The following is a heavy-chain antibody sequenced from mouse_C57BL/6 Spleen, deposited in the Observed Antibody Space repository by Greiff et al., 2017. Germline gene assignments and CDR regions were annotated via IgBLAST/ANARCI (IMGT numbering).Heavy chain of an antibody. J-gene: IGHJ4*01. CDR2: ISYDGSN. D-gene: IGHD2-1*01. CDR1: GYSIPSGYY. V-gene: IGHV3-6*01. CDR3: AREGVYSYYAMDY. Sequence: EVKLMESGPGLVKPSQSLSLTCSVTGYSIPSGYYWNWIRQFPGNKLEWMGYISYDGSNNYNPSLKNRISITRDTSKNQFFLKLNSVTTEDTATYYCAREGVYSYYAMDYWGQGTSVTVSS.